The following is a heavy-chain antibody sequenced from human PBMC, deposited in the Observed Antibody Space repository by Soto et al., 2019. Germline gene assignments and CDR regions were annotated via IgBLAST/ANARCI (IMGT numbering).Heavy chain of an antibody. CDR3: ARGGLLWFGELRDYYYYGMDV. V-gene: IGHV4-34*01. J-gene: IGHJ6*02. D-gene: IGHD3-10*01. CDR1: GYTFTSYG. CDR2: INHSGST. Sequence: QVQLVQSGAEVKKPGASVKVSCKASGYTFTSYGISWVRQAPGQGLEWIGEINHSGSTNYNPSLKSRVTISVDTSKNQFSLKLSSVTAADTAVYYCARGGLLWFGELRDYYYYGMDVWGQGTTVTVSS.